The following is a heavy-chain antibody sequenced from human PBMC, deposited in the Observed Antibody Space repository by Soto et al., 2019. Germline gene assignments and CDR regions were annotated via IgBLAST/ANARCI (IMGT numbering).Heavy chain of an antibody. D-gene: IGHD2-15*01. CDR2: INPNSGGT. J-gene: IGHJ6*02. CDR3: AREGVVVAADYYYYGMDV. Sequence: ASVKVSCKASGYTFTGYYMHWVRQAPGQGLEWMGWINPNSGGTNYAQKFQGWVTMTRETSISTAYMELSRLRSDDTAVYYCAREGVVVAADYYYYGMDVWGQGTTVTVS. V-gene: IGHV1-2*04. CDR1: GYTFTGYY.